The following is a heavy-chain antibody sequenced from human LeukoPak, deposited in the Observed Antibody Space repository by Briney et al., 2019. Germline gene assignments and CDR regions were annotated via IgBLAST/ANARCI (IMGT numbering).Heavy chain of an antibody. CDR3: ARWVGYSNWFDP. Sequence: ASVRVSCKAFGYTFSGYYMFWVRQAPGQGLEWMGWINPNGGGTNYAQKFQGRVTMSRDTSISTAYMELSRLTSDDTAVYYCARWVGYSNWFDPWGQGTLVTVSS. CDR2: INPNGGGT. D-gene: IGHD2-15*01. CDR1: GYTFSGYY. V-gene: IGHV1-2*02. J-gene: IGHJ5*02.